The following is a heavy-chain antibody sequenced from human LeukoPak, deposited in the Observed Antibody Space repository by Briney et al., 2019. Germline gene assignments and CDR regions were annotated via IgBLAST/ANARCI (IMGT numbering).Heavy chain of an antibody. D-gene: IGHD2-21*02. CDR1: GGTFSSYA. CDR2: IIPILGIA. J-gene: IGHJ4*02. Sequence: ASVKVSCKASGGTFSSYAISWVRQAPGQGLEWMGRIIPILGIANYAQKFQGRVTITADKSTSTAYVELSSLRSEDTAVYYCARDEETVTAIPRFFDYWGQGTLVTVSS. CDR3: ARDEETVTAIPRFFDY. V-gene: IGHV1-69*04.